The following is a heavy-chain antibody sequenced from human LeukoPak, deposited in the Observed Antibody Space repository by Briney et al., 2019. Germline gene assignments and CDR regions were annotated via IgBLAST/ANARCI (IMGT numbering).Heavy chain of an antibody. D-gene: IGHD5-24*01. Sequence: SETLSLTCTVSGGSISSSSYYWGWIRQPPGKGLEWIGSIYHSGSTYYNPSLKSRVTISVDTSKNQFSLKLSSVTAADTAVYYCARGGWLQPPDYYYYYMDVWGKGTTVTISS. CDR1: GGSISSSSYY. J-gene: IGHJ6*03. CDR3: ARGGWLQPPDYYYYYMDV. V-gene: IGHV4-39*07. CDR2: IYHSGST.